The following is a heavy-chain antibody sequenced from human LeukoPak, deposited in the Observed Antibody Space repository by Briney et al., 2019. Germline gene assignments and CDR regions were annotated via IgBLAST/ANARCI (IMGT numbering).Heavy chain of an antibody. CDR1: GFTLSSYA. Sequence: GGSLRLSCAASGFTLSSYAMSWVRQAPGKGLEWVSTLSGSGGSTYYADSVKGRFTISGDNSKNTLYLQMNSLRAEDTAVYYCAKAVRVTAIRTGFEYRGQGTQVTVSS. J-gene: IGHJ4*02. V-gene: IGHV3-23*01. CDR3: AKAVRVTAIRTGFEY. CDR2: LSGSGGST. D-gene: IGHD2-21*02.